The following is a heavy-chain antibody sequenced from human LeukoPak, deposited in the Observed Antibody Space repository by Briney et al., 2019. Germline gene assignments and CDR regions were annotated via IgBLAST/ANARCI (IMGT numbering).Heavy chain of an antibody. J-gene: IGHJ3*02. D-gene: IGHD6-19*01. Sequence: GDSLKISCKGSGYSFTNYWIGWVRQMPGKGLEWMGIIYPGDSDIRYSPSFQGQVTISADKSITTAYLQWSSLKASDTVMYYCARHTDSSGWYHENAFDIWGQGTMVTVSS. CDR3: ARHTDSSGWYHENAFDI. CDR2: IYPGDSDI. V-gene: IGHV5-51*01. CDR1: GYSFTNYW.